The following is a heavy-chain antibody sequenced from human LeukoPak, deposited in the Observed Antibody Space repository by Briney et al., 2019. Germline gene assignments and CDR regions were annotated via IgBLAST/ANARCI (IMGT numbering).Heavy chain of an antibody. V-gene: IGHV3-7*01. CDR3: ARETEGFGELLNDY. CDR2: IKQDGSEK. CDR1: GFTFSGAW. Sequence: GGSLRLSCTASGFTFSGAWMTWVRQAPGKGLEWVANIKQDGSEKYYVDSVKGRFTISRDNAKNSLYLQMNSLRAEDTAVYYCARETEGFGELLNDYWGQGTLVTVSS. D-gene: IGHD3-10*01. J-gene: IGHJ4*02.